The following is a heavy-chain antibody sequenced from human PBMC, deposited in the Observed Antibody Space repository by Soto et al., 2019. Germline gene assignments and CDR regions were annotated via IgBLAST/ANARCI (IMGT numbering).Heavy chain of an antibody. D-gene: IGHD4-4*01. V-gene: IGHV3-15*01. Sequence: GGSLRLSCAASGFTFSNAWMSWVRQAPGKGLEWVGRIKSKTDGGTTDYAAPVKGRFTISRDDSKNTLYLQMNSLKTEDTAVYYCTTLHDYSNPHYYYGMDVWGQGTTVTVSS. CDR3: TTLHDYSNPHYYYGMDV. J-gene: IGHJ6*02. CDR1: GFTFSNAW. CDR2: IKSKTDGGTT.